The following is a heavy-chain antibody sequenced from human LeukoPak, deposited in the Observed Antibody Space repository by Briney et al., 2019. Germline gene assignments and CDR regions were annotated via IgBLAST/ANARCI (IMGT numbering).Heavy chain of an antibody. V-gene: IGHV1-58*01. D-gene: IGHD6-6*01. CDR2: IVVGSGNT. J-gene: IGHJ4*02. Sequence: SVKVSCKASGFTFTSSAVQWVRQARGQRLEWIGWIVVGSGNTNYAQKFQERVTITRDMSTSTAYMELSSLRSEDTAVYYCAADEKAYSSSSGGWGQEPWSPSPQ. CDR3: AADEKAYSSSSGG. CDR1: GFTFTSSA.